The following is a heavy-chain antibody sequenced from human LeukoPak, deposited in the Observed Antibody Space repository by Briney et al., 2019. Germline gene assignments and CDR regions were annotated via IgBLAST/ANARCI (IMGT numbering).Heavy chain of an antibody. D-gene: IGHD2-8*02. CDR1: GFILSNYW. V-gene: IGHV3-74*01. J-gene: IGHJ4*02. Sequence: TGGCLRLACATSGFILSNYWMRWVRQAPGEWLVWVSRINNDGSSTTYADSVKGRFTISRDNARNTLYLQMNSLRAEDTAVYYSARDGISCTGGHCYFASWGQGNPVTVSS. CDR2: INNDGSST. CDR3: ARDGISCTGGHCYFAS.